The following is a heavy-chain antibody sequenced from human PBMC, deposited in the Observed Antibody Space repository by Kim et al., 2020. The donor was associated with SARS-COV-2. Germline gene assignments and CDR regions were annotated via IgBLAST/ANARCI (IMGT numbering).Heavy chain of an antibody. V-gene: IGHV1-69*13. CDR2: IIPIFGTA. CDR3: ARDGGRYNWNYTSNHYFDY. J-gene: IGHJ4*02. Sequence: SVKVSCKASGGTFSSYAISWVRQAPGQGLEWMGGIIPIFGTANYAQKFQGRVTITADESTSTAYMELSSLRSEDTAVYYCARDGGRYNWNYTSNHYFDYWGQGTLVTVSS. D-gene: IGHD1-7*01. CDR1: GGTFSSYA.